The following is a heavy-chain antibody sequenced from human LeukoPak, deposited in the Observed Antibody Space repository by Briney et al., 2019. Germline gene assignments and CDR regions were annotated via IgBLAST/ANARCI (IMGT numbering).Heavy chain of an antibody. J-gene: IGHJ5*02. V-gene: IGHV5-51*01. CDR2: IYPGDSDT. CDR1: GYSFTSYW. D-gene: IGHD3-22*01. Sequence: GESLKISCKGSGYSFTSYWIGWVRQMPGKGLEWMGIIYPGDSDTRYSPSFQGQVTTSADKSISTAYLQWSSLKASDTAMYYCARRVSSGYYYSIPSNWFDPWGQGTLVTVSS. CDR3: ARRVSSGYYYSIPSNWFDP.